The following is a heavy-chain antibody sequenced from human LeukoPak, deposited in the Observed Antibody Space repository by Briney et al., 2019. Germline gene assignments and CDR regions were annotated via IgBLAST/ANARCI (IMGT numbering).Heavy chain of an antibody. V-gene: IGHV4-38-2*02. D-gene: IGHD3-22*01. CDR2: IYHSGST. CDR1: GYSISSGYY. J-gene: IGHJ4*02. CDR3: ARVARYYYDSSGYSDY. Sequence: PSETLSLTCTVSGYSISSGYYWGWIRQPPGKGLEWIGSIYHSGSTYYNPSLKSRVTISVDTSKNQFSLKLSSVTAADTAVYYCARVARYYYDSSGYSDYWGQGTLVTVSS.